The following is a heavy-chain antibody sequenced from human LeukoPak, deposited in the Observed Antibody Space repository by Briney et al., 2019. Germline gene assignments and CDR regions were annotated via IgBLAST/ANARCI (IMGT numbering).Heavy chain of an antibody. CDR3: ARASSSWYGPAFDP. D-gene: IGHD6-13*01. Sequence: SETLSLTCAVSGGSISSGGYSWSWIRQPPGKGLEWIGYIYHSGSTYYNPSLKSRVTISVDRSKNQFPLKLSSVTAADTAVYYCARASSSWYGPAFDPWGQGTLVTVSS. V-gene: IGHV4-30-2*01. CDR2: IYHSGST. J-gene: IGHJ5*02. CDR1: GGSISSGGYS.